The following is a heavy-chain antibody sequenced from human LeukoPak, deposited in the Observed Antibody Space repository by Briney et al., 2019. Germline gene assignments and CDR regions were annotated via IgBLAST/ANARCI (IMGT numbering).Heavy chain of an antibody. V-gene: IGHV4-34*01. CDR3: ARISSSGWYPFDY. D-gene: IGHD6-19*01. Sequence: SETLSLTCAVYGGSFSGYYWSWIRQPPGKGLEWIGEINHSGSTNYNPSLKSRVTISVDTSKNQFSLKLSSVAAADTAVYYCARISSSGWYPFDYWGQGTLVTVSS. J-gene: IGHJ4*02. CDR1: GGSFSGYY. CDR2: INHSGST.